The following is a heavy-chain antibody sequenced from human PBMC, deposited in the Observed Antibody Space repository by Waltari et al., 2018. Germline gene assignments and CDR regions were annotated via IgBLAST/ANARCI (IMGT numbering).Heavy chain of an antibody. D-gene: IGHD2-15*01. V-gene: IGHV4-39*01. J-gene: IGHJ6*03. CDR3: VRQAQDEYHYYYMDA. Sequence: QVQLQESGPGLVKPSETLSLTCSVSGDSITTSSSYWGWIRQTPGKGLDWIATIYSDGDSYYNPSLKNRVTISVDTSKNQFSLKVTSVTAADTAVFYCVRQAQDEYHYYYMDAWGKGTTVIVSS. CDR2: IYSDGDS. CDR1: GDSITTSSSY.